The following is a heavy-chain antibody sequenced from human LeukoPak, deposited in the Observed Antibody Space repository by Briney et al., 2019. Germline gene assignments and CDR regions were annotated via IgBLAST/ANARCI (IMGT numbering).Heavy chain of an antibody. Sequence: GGSLRLSCAASGFTFSSYGMHWVRQAPGKGLEWVAVISYYGSNKYYADSVKGRFTISRDNSKNSLYLQMNSLRDEDTAVYYCANLGPPGRDHYLESWGQGTLVTVSS. J-gene: IGHJ4*02. CDR2: ISYYGSNK. D-gene: IGHD5-24*01. CDR1: GFTFSSYG. CDR3: ANLGPPGRDHYLES. V-gene: IGHV3-30*18.